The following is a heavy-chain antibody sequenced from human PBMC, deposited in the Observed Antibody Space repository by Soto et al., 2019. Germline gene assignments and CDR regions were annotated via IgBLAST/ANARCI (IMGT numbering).Heavy chain of an antibody. CDR2: INAGNGNT. V-gene: IGHV1-3*01. Sequence: GASVKVSCKTSGYTFTSYTMHWVRQAPGQRLEWMGWINAGNGNTKYSQKFQGRVTITRDTSASTAYMELSSLRSEDTAVYYCARDFYYDFWSGLFDYWGQGTLVTVSS. D-gene: IGHD3-3*01. J-gene: IGHJ4*02. CDR1: GYTFTSYT. CDR3: ARDFYYDFWSGLFDY.